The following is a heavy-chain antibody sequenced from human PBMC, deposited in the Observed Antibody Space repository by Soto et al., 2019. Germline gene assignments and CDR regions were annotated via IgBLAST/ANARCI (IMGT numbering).Heavy chain of an antibody. CDR3: ARGYYDSSGPFDY. CDR1: GGSISSYY. CDR2: IYYSGST. D-gene: IGHD3-22*01. Sequence: SETLSLTCTVSGGSISSYYWSWIRQPPGKGLEWIGYIYYSGSTNYNPSLKSRVTISVDTSKNQFSLKLSSVTAADTAVYYCARGYYDSSGPFDYWDQGTLVTVSS. J-gene: IGHJ4*02. V-gene: IGHV4-59*01.